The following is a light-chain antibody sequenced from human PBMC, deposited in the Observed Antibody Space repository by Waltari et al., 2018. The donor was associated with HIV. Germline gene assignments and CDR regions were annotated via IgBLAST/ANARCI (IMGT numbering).Light chain of an antibody. J-gene: IGKJ4*01. CDR3: QQYNNWPPVT. CDR1: QSVGGK. V-gene: IGKV3-15*01. Sequence: EIVLPKSPLTLSVSPGDKPSLACRASQSVGGKLDWYQQKPGQAPRLLLYGASTRAPGIPARFSGSGSGTEFTLTNSSLQSEDSGVYYCQQYNNWPPVTFGGGTKVEIK. CDR2: GAS.